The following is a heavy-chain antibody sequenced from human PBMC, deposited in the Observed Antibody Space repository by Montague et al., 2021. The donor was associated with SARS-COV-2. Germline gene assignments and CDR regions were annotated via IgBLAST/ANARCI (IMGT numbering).Heavy chain of an antibody. D-gene: IGHD1-20*01. Sequence: SLRLSCAASGFSFSGDWMHWVRQASGKGPVWVARINPDGGHTDYADFAKGRFTTSRDNAKNTLYLQMNSLRAEDTALHYCVRDLRVGGGITGTTASDDWGQGTLVTVSS. CDR2: INPDGGHT. CDR1: GFSFSGDW. CDR3: VRDLRVGGGITGTTASDD. V-gene: IGHV3-74*01. J-gene: IGHJ4*02.